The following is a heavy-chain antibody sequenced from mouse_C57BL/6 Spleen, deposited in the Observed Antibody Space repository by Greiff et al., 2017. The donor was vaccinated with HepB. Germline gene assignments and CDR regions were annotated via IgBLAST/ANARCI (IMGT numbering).Heavy chain of an antibody. CDR3: ARGNYYGSSYVYYYAMDY. CDR1: GFTFSSYA. V-gene: IGHV5-4*03. CDR2: ISDGGSYT. J-gene: IGHJ4*01. D-gene: IGHD1-1*01. Sequence: EVMLVESGGGLVKPGGSLKLSCAASGFTFSSYAMSWVHQTPEKRLEWVATISDGGSYTYYPDNVKGRFTISRDNAKNNLYLQMSHLKSEDTAMYYCARGNYYGSSYVYYYAMDYWGQGTSVTVSS.